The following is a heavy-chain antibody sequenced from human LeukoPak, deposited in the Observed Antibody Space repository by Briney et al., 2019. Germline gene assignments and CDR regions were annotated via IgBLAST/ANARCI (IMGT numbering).Heavy chain of an antibody. V-gene: IGHV1-2*02. CDR1: GYTFTDYY. CDR3: ARTYCSSSSCYAGFDY. Sequence: APVKVSCKASGYTFTDYYMHWVRQAPGQGLEWMGWINPHTGGTNFPQKFQGRVTMTRDTSISTGYMEVNWLTSDDTAVYFCARTYCSSSSCYAGFDYWGQGTLVTVSS. D-gene: IGHD2-2*01. J-gene: IGHJ4*02. CDR2: INPHTGGT.